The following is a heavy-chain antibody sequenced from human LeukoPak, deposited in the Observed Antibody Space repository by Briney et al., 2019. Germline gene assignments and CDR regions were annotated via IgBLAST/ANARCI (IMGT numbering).Heavy chain of an antibody. CDR3: ARDWWYGDYSIGDN. CDR2: ISAYNGNT. D-gene: IGHD4-17*01. V-gene: IGHV1-18*01. CDR1: GYTFTSYG. J-gene: IGHJ4*02. Sequence: EASVKVSCKASGYTFTSYGISWVRQAPGQGLEWMGWISAYNGNTNYAQKLQGRVTMTTDTSTSTVYMDLRSLTSDDTAVYYCARDWWYGDYSIGDNWGQGTLVTVSS.